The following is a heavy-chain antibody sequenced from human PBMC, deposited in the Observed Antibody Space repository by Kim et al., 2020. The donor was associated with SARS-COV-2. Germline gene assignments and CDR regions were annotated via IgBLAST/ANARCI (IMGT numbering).Heavy chain of an antibody. D-gene: IGHD6-19*01. CDR3: ARGGRIAVAGYYYFDY. CDR1: GFTFSSYW. CDR2: IKQDGSEK. V-gene: IGHV3-7*03. J-gene: IGHJ4*02. Sequence: GGSLRLSCAASGFTFSSYWMSWVRQAPGKGLEWVANIKQDGSEKYYVDSVKGRFTISRDNAKNSLYLQMNSLRAEDTAVYYCARGGRIAVAGYYYFDYWGQGTLVTVSS.